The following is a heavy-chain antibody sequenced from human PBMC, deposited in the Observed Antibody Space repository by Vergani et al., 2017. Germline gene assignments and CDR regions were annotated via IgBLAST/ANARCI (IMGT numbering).Heavy chain of an antibody. CDR2: ISGSGGST. D-gene: IGHD1-14*01. CDR3: AKDMRNRRELWY. V-gene: IGHV3-23*01. Sequence: EVQLLESGGGLVQPGGSLRLSCAASGFTFSSYAMSWVRQAPGKGLEWVSAISGSGGSTYYADSGKGRFTISRDNSKNTLYLQMNSLRAEDTAVYYCAKDMRNRRELWYWGRGTLVTVSS. CDR1: GFTFSSYA. J-gene: IGHJ4*02.